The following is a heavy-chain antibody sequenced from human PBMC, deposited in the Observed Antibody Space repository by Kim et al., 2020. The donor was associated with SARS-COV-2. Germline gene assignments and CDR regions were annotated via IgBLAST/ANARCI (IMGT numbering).Heavy chain of an antibody. D-gene: IGHD3-22*01. Sequence: GGSLRLSCTASGFTFGDYAMSWFRQAPGKGPEWVGFIRSKAYGGTTEYAASVKGRFTISRDDSKSIAYLQMNSLKTEDTAVYYCTRGALEKVVITNDAFDIWGQGTMVSVSS. J-gene: IGHJ3*02. V-gene: IGHV3-49*03. CDR3: TRGALEKVVITNDAFDI. CDR1: GFTFGDYA. CDR2: IRSKAYGGTT.